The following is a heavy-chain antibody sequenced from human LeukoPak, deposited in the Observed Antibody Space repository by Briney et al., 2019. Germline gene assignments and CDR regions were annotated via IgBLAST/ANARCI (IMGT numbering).Heavy chain of an antibody. CDR1: GASMSTHY. Sequence: SGTLSLTCTVSGASMSTHYWSWLRQPPGKGLEWIGYLLDSWRTKDNPSLQSRVTLSADTSKNQFSLRLTSVTAADTTVYYCATIRRGSIYGYFDFWGQGILVTVSS. V-gene: IGHV4-59*11. D-gene: IGHD5-18*01. CDR3: ATIRRGSIYGYFDF. CDR2: LLDSWRT. J-gene: IGHJ4*02.